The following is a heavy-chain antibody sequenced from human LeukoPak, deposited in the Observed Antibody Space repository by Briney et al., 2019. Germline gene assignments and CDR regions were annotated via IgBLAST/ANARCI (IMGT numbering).Heavy chain of an antibody. CDR3: ARVVSGPKPGYFDY. J-gene: IGHJ4*02. CDR2: IYYSGST. V-gene: IGHV4-31*03. D-gene: IGHD2-15*01. CDR1: GGSISSGGYY. Sequence: SQTLSLTCTVSGGSISSGGYYWSWIRQHPGKGLEWIGYIYYSGSTYYNPSFKSRVTISVDTSKNQFSLKLSSVTAADTAVYYCARVVSGPKPGYFDYWGQGTLVTVSS.